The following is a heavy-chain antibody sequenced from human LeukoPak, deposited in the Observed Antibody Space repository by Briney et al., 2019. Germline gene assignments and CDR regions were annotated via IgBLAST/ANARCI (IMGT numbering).Heavy chain of an antibody. D-gene: IGHD4-23*01. Sequence: SGPTLVRPTQTLTLTCTFSGFSLSTSGVGVGWIRQPPGKALEWLAVTYWDDDERYSPSLKSRLTITKDTSKNQVVLTMTNMDPVDTATYYCAHSCGGGNSAYFDYWGQGTLATVSS. CDR3: AHSCGGGNSAYFDY. CDR2: TYWDDDE. CDR1: GFSLSTSGVG. J-gene: IGHJ4*02. V-gene: IGHV2-5*02.